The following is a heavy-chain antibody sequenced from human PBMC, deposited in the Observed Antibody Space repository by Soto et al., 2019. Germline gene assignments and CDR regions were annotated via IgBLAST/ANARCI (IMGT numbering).Heavy chain of an antibody. Sequence: QVQLQQWGAGLLKPSETLSLTCAVYGGSFSGYYWTWIRQPPGTGLEWIGEINHSGSTNYNPSLKCXVTISVDTSKNQFSLQLTSVTAADTAVYYCARDKITGLFDYWGQGTLVTVSS. CDR3: ARDKITGLFDY. D-gene: IGHD2-8*02. V-gene: IGHV4-34*01. CDR1: GGSFSGYY. J-gene: IGHJ4*02. CDR2: INHSGST.